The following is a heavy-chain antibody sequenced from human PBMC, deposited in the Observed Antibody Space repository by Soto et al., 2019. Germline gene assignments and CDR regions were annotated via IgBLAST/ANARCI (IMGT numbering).Heavy chain of an antibody. CDR3: ARAVLRYFDWYDY. D-gene: IGHD3-9*01. CDR1: GGSISSYY. Sequence: SETLSLTCTVSGGSISSYYWSWIRQPPGKGLEWIGYIYYSGSTNYNPSLKSRVTISVDTSKNQFSLKLSSVTAADTAVYYCARAVLRYFDWYDYWGQGTLVTVSS. V-gene: IGHV4-59*01. CDR2: IYYSGST. J-gene: IGHJ4*02.